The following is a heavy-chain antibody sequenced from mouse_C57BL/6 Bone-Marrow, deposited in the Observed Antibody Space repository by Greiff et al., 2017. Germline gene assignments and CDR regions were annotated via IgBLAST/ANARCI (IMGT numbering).Heavy chain of an antibody. CDR1: GFTFSSYG. CDR2: ISSGGSYT. Sequence: EVKLMESGGDLVKPGGSLKLSCAASGFTFSSYGMSWVRQTPDKRLEWVATISSGGSYTYYPDSVKGRFTISRDNAKNTLYLQMSSLKSEDTAMYYCARQDYYGSSSLYYWGQGTTLTVSS. J-gene: IGHJ2*01. D-gene: IGHD1-1*01. CDR3: ARQDYYGSSSLYY. V-gene: IGHV5-6*01.